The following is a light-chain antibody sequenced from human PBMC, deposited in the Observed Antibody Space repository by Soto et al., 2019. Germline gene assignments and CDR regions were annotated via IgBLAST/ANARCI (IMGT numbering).Light chain of an antibody. J-gene: IGKJ5*01. CDR1: QGISTF. V-gene: IGKV1D-16*01. CDR2: TAS. CDR3: QQYSSYPRT. Sequence: DIQLTQSPSSLSASIGDRVTITCRASQGISTFLAWYQQKPGKAPKSLINTASNFNSGFPSMFSGSGYETDFTLTISSLQPEDFAPYYCQQYSSYPRTFGQGTRLE.